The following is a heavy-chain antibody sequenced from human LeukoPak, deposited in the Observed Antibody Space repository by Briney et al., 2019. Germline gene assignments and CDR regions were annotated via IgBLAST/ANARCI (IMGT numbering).Heavy chain of an antibody. CDR2: ISGSGTTM. V-gene: IGHV3-48*03. Sequence: PGGSLRLYCAASGFTFSSYDMSWVRQAPGKGLEWVSYISGSGTTMYYADSVKGRFTISRDNAKNSLYLQMNSLRADDTATYYCATGTRWLYLDPRGQGTLVTVSS. CDR1: GFTFSSYD. CDR3: ATGTRWLYLDP. J-gene: IGHJ5*02. D-gene: IGHD5-12*01.